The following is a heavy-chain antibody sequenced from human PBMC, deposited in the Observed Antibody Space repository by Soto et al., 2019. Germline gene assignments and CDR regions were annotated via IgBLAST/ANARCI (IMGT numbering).Heavy chain of an antibody. CDR2: IYPGDSET. V-gene: IGHV5-51*01. D-gene: IGHD5-12*01. CDR3: SRQPPSPLGYSGCDYHGGFDY. CDR1: GYRFTSYW. Sequence: GESLKISCKGSGYRFTSYWIGWVRQMPGKGLEWMGIIYPGDSETRYSPSFQGQVTMSADKSISTAYLPWSSLKASDTAMYYCSRQPPSPLGYSGCDYHGGFDYWGQGTLVIVSS. J-gene: IGHJ4*02.